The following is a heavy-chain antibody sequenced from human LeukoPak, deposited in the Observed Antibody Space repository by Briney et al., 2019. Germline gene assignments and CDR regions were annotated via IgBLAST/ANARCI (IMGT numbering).Heavy chain of an antibody. CDR1: GGSFSGYY. V-gene: IGHV4-34*01. J-gene: IGHJ5*02. CDR3: ARIVVVVPAAKRYNWFDP. Sequence: SETLSLTCAVYGGSFSGYYRSWIRQPPGKGLEWIGEINHSGSTNYNPSLKSRVTISVDTSKNQFSLKLSSVTAADTAVYYCARIVVVVPAAKRYNWFDPWGQGTLVTVSS. CDR2: INHSGST. D-gene: IGHD2-2*01.